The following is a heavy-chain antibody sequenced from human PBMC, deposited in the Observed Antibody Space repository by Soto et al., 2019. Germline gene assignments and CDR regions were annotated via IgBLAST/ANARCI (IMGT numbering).Heavy chain of an antibody. D-gene: IGHD1-26*01. Sequence: GASVKVSCKASGGTFSSYAISWVRQAPGQGLEWMGGIIPIFGTANYAQKFQGRVTITADKSTSTAYMELSSLRSEDTAVYYCARRTPRDGSYYYYYYGMDVWGQGTTVTVSS. J-gene: IGHJ6*02. CDR3: ARRTPRDGSYYYYYYGMDV. CDR1: GGTFSSYA. CDR2: IIPIFGTA. V-gene: IGHV1-69*06.